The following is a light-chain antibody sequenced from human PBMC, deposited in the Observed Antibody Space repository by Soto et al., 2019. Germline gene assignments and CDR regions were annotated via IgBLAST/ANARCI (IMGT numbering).Light chain of an antibody. CDR1: QSVSSN. V-gene: IGKV3-15*01. CDR3: QQYNNWPKM. CDR2: GAS. J-gene: IGKJ1*01. Sequence: EIVMTQSPATLSVSPGERATLSCRASQSVSSNLAWYQQKPGQAPRLLIFGASTRATGIPARFSGSGSGTEFTLTISSLRSEDFAVYYCQQYNNWPKMFGQGTKVEIK.